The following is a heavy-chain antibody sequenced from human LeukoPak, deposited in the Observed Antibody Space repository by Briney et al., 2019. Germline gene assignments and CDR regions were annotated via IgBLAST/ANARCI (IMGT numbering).Heavy chain of an antibody. CDR3: TRVGYIDEGIDY. D-gene: IGHD5-24*01. V-gene: IGHV3-7*04. CDR1: EFTFSSYW. CDR2: INHNGNVN. Sequence: GGSLRLSCAACEFTFSSYWMNWARQAPGKGLEWVASINHNGNVNYYVDSVKGRFTISRDNAKNSLYLQMNSLRAEDTAIYYCTRVGYIDEGIDYWGQGTLVTVSS. J-gene: IGHJ4*02.